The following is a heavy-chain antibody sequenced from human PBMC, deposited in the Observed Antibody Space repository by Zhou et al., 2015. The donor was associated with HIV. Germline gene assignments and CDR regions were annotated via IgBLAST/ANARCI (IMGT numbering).Heavy chain of an antibody. J-gene: IGHJ6*02. Sequence: EVQLVESGGGLVRPGGSLRLSCVASGFTFSNYPMTWVRQAPGEGLQWVATLSPAGDSSAYADSVKGRFTISRDNSKNTLYLQMNSLRAEDTALYYCAKDRINLSSMDVWGQGTTVTVSS. CDR2: LSPAGDSS. CDR3: AKDRINLSSMDV. CDR1: GFTFSNYP. D-gene: IGHD2/OR15-2a*01. V-gene: IGHV3-23*04.